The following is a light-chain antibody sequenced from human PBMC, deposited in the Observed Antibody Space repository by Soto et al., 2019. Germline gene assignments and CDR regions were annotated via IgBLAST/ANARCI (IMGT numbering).Light chain of an antibody. Sequence: EIVLTQSPGTLSLSPGERATLSCRASQSVSSAYLAWYQQIPGQAPRLLIYGASSRATGIPDRFSGSGSGTDFTLTISGLEPEDFAVYYCQQSGSYFYTFGQGTKLEIK. CDR2: GAS. V-gene: IGKV3-20*01. CDR3: QQSGSYFYT. J-gene: IGKJ2*01. CDR1: QSVSSAY.